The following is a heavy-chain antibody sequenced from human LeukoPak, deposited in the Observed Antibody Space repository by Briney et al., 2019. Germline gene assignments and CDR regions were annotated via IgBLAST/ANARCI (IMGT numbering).Heavy chain of an antibody. J-gene: IGHJ4*02. D-gene: IGHD5-24*01. V-gene: IGHV1-46*01. CDR1: GSTFTTYY. Sequence: GSVQVSCHASGSTFTTYYMHWVRQAPGQGLEWMGIINPSGGSTSYAQKFQGRVTMTRDTSTSTVYMELSSLRSEDTAVYYCARDRPGYTFDYWGQGTLVTVSS. CDR2: INPSGGST. CDR3: ARDRPGYTFDY.